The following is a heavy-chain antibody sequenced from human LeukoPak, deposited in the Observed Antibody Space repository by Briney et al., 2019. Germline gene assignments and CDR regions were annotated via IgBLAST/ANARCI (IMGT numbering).Heavy chain of an antibody. J-gene: IGHJ4*02. CDR2: INQDGTGE. D-gene: IGHD3-16*01. CDR1: GFTFN. CDR3: ARSLWPEDY. V-gene: IGHV3-7*01. Sequence: GGSLRLSCAASGFTFNISWVRASPGTGLEWVASINQDGTGEYYVASVKGRFTISRDNAKKSVWLQMTSLRADDTAVYYCARSLWPEDYWGQGTLVTVSS.